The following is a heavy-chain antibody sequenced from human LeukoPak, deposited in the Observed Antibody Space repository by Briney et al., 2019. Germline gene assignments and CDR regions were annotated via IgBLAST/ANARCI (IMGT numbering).Heavy chain of an antibody. D-gene: IGHD1-26*01. CDR2: IIPIFGTA. CDR3: ARGSSPRSGSYPDWFDP. J-gene: IGHJ5*02. Sequence: SVKVSCKASGYTFTSFGISWVRQAPGQGLEWMGGIIPIFGTANYAQKFQGRVTITADESTSTAYMELSSLRSEDTAVYYCARGSSPRSGSYPDWFDPWGQGTLVTVSS. CDR1: GYTFTSFG. V-gene: IGHV1-69*13.